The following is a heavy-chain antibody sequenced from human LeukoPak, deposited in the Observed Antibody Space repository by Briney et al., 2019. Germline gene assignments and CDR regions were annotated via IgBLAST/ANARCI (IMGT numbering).Heavy chain of an antibody. D-gene: IGHD3-22*01. V-gene: IGHV3-23*01. Sequence: GGSLRLSCAASGFTFSSYAMSWVRQAPGKGLEWVSAISGGGGSTYYADSVKGRFTISRDNSKNTLSLQMNSLRAEDTAIYYCANRFSSSGNYLLGYWGQGTLVTVSS. J-gene: IGHJ4*02. CDR1: GFTFSSYA. CDR3: ANRFSSSGNYLLGY. CDR2: ISGGGGST.